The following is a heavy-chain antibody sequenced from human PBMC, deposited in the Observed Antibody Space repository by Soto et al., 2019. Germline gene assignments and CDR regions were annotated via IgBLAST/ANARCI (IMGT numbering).Heavy chain of an antibody. CDR2: IHYSGST. J-gene: IGHJ4*02. CDR3: ARAHCSSTSCYLEF. Sequence: PSETLSLTCTVSGGSISSGGYYWSWIRQHPGKGLEWIGYIHYSGSTYYNPSLKSRVTISVDTSKNQFSLKLSSVTAADTAVYYCARAHCSSTSCYLEFWGQGTLVTVSS. V-gene: IGHV4-31*03. CDR1: GGSISSGGYY. D-gene: IGHD2-2*01.